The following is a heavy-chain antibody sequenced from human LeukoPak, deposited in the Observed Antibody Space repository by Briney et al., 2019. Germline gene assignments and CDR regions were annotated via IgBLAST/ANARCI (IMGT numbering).Heavy chain of an antibody. CDR3: ARMGVYYYDSSSPEGYAFDI. D-gene: IGHD3-22*01. CDR2: ISAYNDNT. CDR1: GYTFTSYG. Sequence: ASVKVSCKASGYTFTSYGISWVRQAPGQGLEWMGWISAYNDNTNYAQKLQGRVTMTTDTPTSTAYMELRSLRSDDTAVYYCARMGVYYYDSSSPEGYAFDIWGQGTIVTVSS. V-gene: IGHV1-18*01. J-gene: IGHJ3*02.